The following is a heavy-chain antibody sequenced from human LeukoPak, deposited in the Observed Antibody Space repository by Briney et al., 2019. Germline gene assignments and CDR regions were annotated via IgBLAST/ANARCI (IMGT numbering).Heavy chain of an antibody. D-gene: IGHD5-18*01. J-gene: IGHJ4*02. CDR2: IYPGDSDT. CDR1: GYSFTSYW. Sequence: GESLKISCKGSGYSFTSYWIGWVRQMPGKGLEWMGIIYPGDSDTRYSPSSQGQVTISADKSISTAYLQWSSLKASDTAMYYCARQVLGESGYSYGAVDYWGQGTLVTVSS. CDR3: ARQVLGESGYSYGAVDY. V-gene: IGHV5-51*01.